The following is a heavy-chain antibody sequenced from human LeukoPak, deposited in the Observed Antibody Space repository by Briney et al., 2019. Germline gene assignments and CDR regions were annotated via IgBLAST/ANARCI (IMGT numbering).Heavy chain of an antibody. CDR2: IHHSGST. CDR1: GGSISSGNW. CDR3: ARGAASATGDWFDP. D-gene: IGHD6-13*01. J-gene: IGHJ5*02. Sequence: PSETLSLTCAVSGGSISSGNWWSWVRQPPGKGLEWIGEIHHSGSTNYNPSLKSRVTISVDTSKNQFSLRLSSVTAADTAVYYCARGAASATGDWFDPWGQGTLVTVSS. V-gene: IGHV4-4*02.